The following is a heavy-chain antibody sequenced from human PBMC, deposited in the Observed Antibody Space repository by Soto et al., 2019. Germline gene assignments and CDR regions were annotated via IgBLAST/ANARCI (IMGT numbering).Heavy chain of an antibody. CDR1: GFTFSSYG. J-gene: IGHJ4*02. CDR3: AKVLGGLLWFGELTGAFDY. CDR2: ISYDGSNK. Sequence: GGSLRLSCAASGFTFSSYGMHWVRQAPGKGLEWVAVISYDGSNKYYADSVKGRFTISRDNSKNTLYLQMNSLRDEDTAVYYCAKVLGGLLWFGELTGAFDYWGQGTLVTVSS. V-gene: IGHV3-30*18. D-gene: IGHD3-10*01.